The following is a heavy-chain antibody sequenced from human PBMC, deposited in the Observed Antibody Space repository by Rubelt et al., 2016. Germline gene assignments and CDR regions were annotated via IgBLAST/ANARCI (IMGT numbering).Heavy chain of an antibody. CDR1: GFSLSTGGVG. V-gene: IGHV2-5*02. J-gene: IGHJ4*02. CDR2: IYWDDDK. CDR3: AHRRPDYFDY. Sequence: QITLKESGPTLVKPTQTLTLTCTFSGFSLSTGGVGVGWIRQPPGKALEWLGLIYWDDDKRYSPSLKSRIPITKDNSKNQVGLTITNMDPVDTATYYCAHRRPDYFDYWGQGTLVTVSS.